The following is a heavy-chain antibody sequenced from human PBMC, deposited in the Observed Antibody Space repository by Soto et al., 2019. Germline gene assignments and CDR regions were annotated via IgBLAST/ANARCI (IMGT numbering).Heavy chain of an antibody. Sequence: AGGSLRLSCAASGFTFSNAWRSWVRQAPGKGLEWVGRIKSKTDGGTTDYAAPVKGRFTISRDDSKNTLYLQMNSLKTEDTAVYYCTTNRPPARLEYYMDVWGKGTTVTVSS. V-gene: IGHV3-15*01. CDR1: GFTFSNAW. CDR2: IKSKTDGGTT. D-gene: IGHD1-1*01. CDR3: TTNRPPARLEYYMDV. J-gene: IGHJ6*03.